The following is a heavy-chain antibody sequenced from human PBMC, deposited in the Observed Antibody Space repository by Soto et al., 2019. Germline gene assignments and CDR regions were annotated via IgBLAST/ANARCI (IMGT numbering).Heavy chain of an antibody. J-gene: IGHJ4*02. CDR1: GFTFSHYT. Sequence: PGGSLRLSCAASGFTFSHYTMHWVRQAPGKGLEWVAVISYDGSNKYYADSVKGRFTISRDNSKNTLYLQMNSLRAEDTAVYYCARDEGTTVPYYFDYWGQGTLVTVSS. CDR3: ARDEGTTVPYYFDY. CDR2: ISYDGSNK. V-gene: IGHV3-30-3*01. D-gene: IGHD4-17*01.